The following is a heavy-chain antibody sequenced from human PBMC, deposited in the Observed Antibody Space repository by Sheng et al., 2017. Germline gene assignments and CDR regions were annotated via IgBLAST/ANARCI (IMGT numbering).Heavy chain of an antibody. Sequence: EVQLVESGGGLVQPGGSLKLSCAASGFTFSGSAMHWVRQASGKGLEWVGRIRSKANSYATAYAASVKGRFTISRDDSKNTAYLQMNSLKTEDTAVYYCTRPQWELGNYYYMDVWGQGTTVTVSS. CDR2: IRSKANSYAT. CDR3: TRPQWELGNYYYMDV. J-gene: IGHJ6*03. V-gene: IGHV3-73*02. D-gene: IGHD1-26*01. CDR1: GFTFSGSA.